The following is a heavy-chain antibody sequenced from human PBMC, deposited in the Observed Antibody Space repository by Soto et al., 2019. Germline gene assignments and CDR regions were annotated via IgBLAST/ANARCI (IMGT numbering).Heavy chain of an antibody. CDR3: VRERGLSSFYGMDV. CDR2: ITSSSGHI. V-gene: IGHV3-21*01. Sequence: WGSLRLSCEASGFTLTTYTINFFRHSSGKGLEWVSSITSSSGHIYYADSVKGRFTISRDNARNSLYLQMNSLRAEDTAVYYCVRERGLSSFYGMDVWGQGTTVTVSS. D-gene: IGHD3-10*01. J-gene: IGHJ6*02. CDR1: GFTLTTYT.